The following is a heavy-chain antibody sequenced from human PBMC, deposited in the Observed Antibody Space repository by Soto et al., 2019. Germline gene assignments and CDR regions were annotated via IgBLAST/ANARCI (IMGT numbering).Heavy chain of an antibody. CDR3: ARGGIPPSGYGIAYAMDV. CDR2: IYYSGST. J-gene: IGHJ6*02. V-gene: IGHV4-39*01. CDR1: GVSISGSRYY. D-gene: IGHD1-26*01. Sequence: SETLSLTCTVSGVSISGSRYYWGWIRQPPGRGLEWIGNIYYSGSTYYTPALKSRVTLSVDTSKNQFSLNLNSVTAADTAVYYCARGGIPPSGYGIAYAMDVWGQGITVTVSS.